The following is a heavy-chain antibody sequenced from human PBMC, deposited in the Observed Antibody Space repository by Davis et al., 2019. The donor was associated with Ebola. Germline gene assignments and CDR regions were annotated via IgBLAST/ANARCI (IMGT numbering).Heavy chain of an antibody. CDR2: IWYDGSNQ. D-gene: IGHD6-13*01. Sequence: PGGSLRLSCAVSGFTFSNYGMQWVRQGPGKGLEWVAVIWYDGSNQYYADSVKGRFTISRDNSKNTLYLQMNSLRADDTAVYYCARELYSSSYDPVYFDYWGQGTLVTVSS. V-gene: IGHV3-33*01. J-gene: IGHJ4*02. CDR1: GFTFSNYG. CDR3: ARELYSSSYDPVYFDY.